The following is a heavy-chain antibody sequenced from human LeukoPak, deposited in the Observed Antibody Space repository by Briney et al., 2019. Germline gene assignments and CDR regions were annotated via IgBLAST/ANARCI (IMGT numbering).Heavy chain of an antibody. V-gene: IGHV5-51*01. Sequence: GESLKISSKGSGYSFTSYWIGWVRQMPGKGLEWMGIICPGDSDTRYSPSFQGQVTISADMSISTAYLQWSSLKASDTAMYYCARLPDYDFWSGSNWFDPWGQGTLVTVSS. CDR1: GYSFTSYW. J-gene: IGHJ5*02. CDR2: ICPGDSDT. CDR3: ARLPDYDFWSGSNWFDP. D-gene: IGHD3-3*01.